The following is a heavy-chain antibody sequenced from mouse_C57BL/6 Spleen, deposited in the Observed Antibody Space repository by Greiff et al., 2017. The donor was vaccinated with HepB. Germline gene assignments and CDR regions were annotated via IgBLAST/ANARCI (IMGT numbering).Heavy chain of an antibody. Sequence: QVQLQQSGAELARPGASVKLSCKASGYTFTSYGISWVKQRTGQGLEWIGEIYPRSGNTYYNEKFKGKATLTADKSSSTVYMELRSLTSEDSAVYFCARPADYYAMEYWGQGTSVTVSS. CDR2: IYPRSGNT. D-gene: IGHD3-1*01. J-gene: IGHJ4*01. V-gene: IGHV1-81*01. CDR1: GYTFTSYG. CDR3: ARPADYYAMEY.